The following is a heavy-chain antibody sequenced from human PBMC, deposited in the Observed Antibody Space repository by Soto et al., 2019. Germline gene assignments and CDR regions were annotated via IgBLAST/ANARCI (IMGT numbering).Heavy chain of an antibody. Sequence: QVQLVQSGAEVRKPGSSVKVSCKASGGTFSNSAITWVRQAPGQGLEWVGGIIPIFGSTNYAQKFQGRVTITAEDSTXPXXXVXXSLTSEDTAVYYCARDGDLRSDFWSGPLGGGWFDPWGQGTLVTVSS. CDR2: IIPIFGST. J-gene: IGHJ5*02. D-gene: IGHD3-3*01. CDR1: GGTFSNSA. CDR3: ARDGDLRSDFWSGPLGGGWFDP. V-gene: IGHV1-69*12.